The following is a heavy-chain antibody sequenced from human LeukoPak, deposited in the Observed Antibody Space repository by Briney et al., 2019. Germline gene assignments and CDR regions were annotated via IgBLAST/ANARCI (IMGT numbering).Heavy chain of an antibody. CDR2: IIPIFGTA. V-gene: IGHV1-69*05. J-gene: IGHJ3*02. CDR3: ARAAYCSSTSCYPYAFDI. CDR1: GGTLSSYA. D-gene: IGHD2-2*01. Sequence: ASVKVSCKASGGTLSSYAISWVRQAPGQGLEWMGGIIPIFGTANYAQKFQGRVTITTDESTSTAYMELSSLKASDTAMYYCARAAYCSSTSCYPYAFDIWGQGTMVTVSS.